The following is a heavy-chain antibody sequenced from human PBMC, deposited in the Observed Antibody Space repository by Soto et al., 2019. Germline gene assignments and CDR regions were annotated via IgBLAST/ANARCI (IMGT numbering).Heavy chain of an antibody. CDR3: AKDVTVDIVNTPGY. D-gene: IGHD5-12*01. J-gene: IGHJ4*02. CDR1: GFTFSSYA. V-gene: IGHV3-30*18. Sequence: GGSLRLSCAASGFTFSSYAMHWARQAPGKGLEWVTVISIRGGDEYYAESVRGRFTISRDDSKNTLYLHMNSLNTEDTAVYYCAKDVTVDIVNTPGYWGQGTLVTVSS. CDR2: ISIRGGDE.